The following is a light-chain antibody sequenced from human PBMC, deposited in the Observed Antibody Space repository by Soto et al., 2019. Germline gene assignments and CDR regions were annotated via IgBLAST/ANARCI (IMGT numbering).Light chain of an antibody. V-gene: IGKV1-39*01. CDR2: SVS. CDR1: QSIGKH. J-gene: IGKJ5*01. Sequence: DIQMTQSPSSLSASVGDTVTITCRASQSIGKHLNWYQQKPGKAPKFLIYSVSSLQSGVPSRFSGSGSGTAFTLTINSLQPEDFATYYCQQGYSSAITFGQGTRLEI. CDR3: QQGYSSAIT.